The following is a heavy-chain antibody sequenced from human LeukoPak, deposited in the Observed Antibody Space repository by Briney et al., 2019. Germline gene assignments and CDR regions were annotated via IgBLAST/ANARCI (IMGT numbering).Heavy chain of an antibody. CDR3: ARDASDFAYSDY. CDR1: GFTVSSNY. CDR2: ISYDGINK. V-gene: IGHV3-30-3*01. Sequence: GGSLRLSCAASGFTVSSNYMSRVRQAPGKGLEWVAVISYDGINKYYADSVKGRFTLSRDNSKNTLYLQMNSLRAEDTAVFHCARDASDFAYSDYWGQGTLVTVSS. J-gene: IGHJ4*02. D-gene: IGHD2-21*01.